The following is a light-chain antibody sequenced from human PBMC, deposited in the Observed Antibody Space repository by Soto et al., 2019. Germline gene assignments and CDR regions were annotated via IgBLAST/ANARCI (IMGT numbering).Light chain of an antibody. Sequence: EMVMTQSPATLSVSPGERVTLSCRASESVHRNLAWYQQKPGQGPSLLIYYASTRATGVPDWFTGSGSGTEFTLTIRSLQCGDSQVYHCQHHNNWPPTFGPGTKVEIK. CDR3: QHHNNWPPT. J-gene: IGKJ3*01. CDR1: ESVHRN. CDR2: YAS. V-gene: IGKV3-15*01.